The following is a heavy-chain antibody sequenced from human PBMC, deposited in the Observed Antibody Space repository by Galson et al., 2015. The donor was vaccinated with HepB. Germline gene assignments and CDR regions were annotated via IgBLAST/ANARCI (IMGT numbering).Heavy chain of an antibody. CDR3: AKNRVATLYYYYGMDV. V-gene: IGHV3-23*01. CDR2: ISGSGGST. J-gene: IGHJ6*02. CDR1: GFTFSSYA. Sequence: SLRLSCAASGFTFSSYAMSWVRQAPGKGLEWVSAISGSGGSTYYADSVKGRFTISRDNSKNTLYLQMNSLRAEDTAVYYCAKNRVATLYYYYGMDVWGQGTTVTVSS. D-gene: IGHD5-12*01.